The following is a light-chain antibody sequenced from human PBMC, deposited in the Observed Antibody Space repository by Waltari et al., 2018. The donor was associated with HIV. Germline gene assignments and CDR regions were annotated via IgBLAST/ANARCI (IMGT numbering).Light chain of an antibody. CDR3: QSYDSRLSAWV. CDR1: NSNIGSTSD. V-gene: IGLV1-40*01. Sequence: QSVLTQPPSVSGAPGQRVTITCTGSNSNIGSTSDVKWYQLLPGKAPKLLIYANNIRPSGVPDRFSGSKSGASASLAITGLQAEDEADYSCQSYDSRLSAWVFGGGTKVTVL. J-gene: IGLJ3*02. CDR2: ANN.